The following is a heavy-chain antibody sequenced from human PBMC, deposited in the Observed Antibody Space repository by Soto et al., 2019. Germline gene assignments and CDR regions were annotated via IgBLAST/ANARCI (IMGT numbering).Heavy chain of an antibody. V-gene: IGHV3-33*06. J-gene: IGHJ4*02. Sequence: GGSLRLSCAASGFTFSSHGMHWVRQAPGKGLEWVAVIWYDGSNKYYADSVKGRFTISRDNSKNTLYLQMNSLRAEDTAVYYCANVGRLRDIVVVPAAPKFDYWGQGTLVTVSS. CDR1: GFTFSSHG. CDR3: ANVGRLRDIVVVPAAPKFDY. D-gene: IGHD2-2*01. CDR2: IWYDGSNK.